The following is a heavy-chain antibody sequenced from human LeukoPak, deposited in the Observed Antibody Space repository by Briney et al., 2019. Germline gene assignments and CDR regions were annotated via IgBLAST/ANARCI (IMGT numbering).Heavy chain of an antibody. CDR2: IIPIFGTA. D-gene: IGHD3-3*01. V-gene: IGHV1-69*05. Sequence: SVKVSCKASGGTFSNYAISWVRQAPGQGLEWMGGIIPIFGTANYAQKFQGRVTITTDESTSTAYMELSSLRSEDTAVYYCARSAGVYFGVVDYYYYYYMDVWGKGTTVTVSS. CDR3: ARSAGVYFGVVDYYYYYYMDV. J-gene: IGHJ6*03. CDR1: GGTFSNYA.